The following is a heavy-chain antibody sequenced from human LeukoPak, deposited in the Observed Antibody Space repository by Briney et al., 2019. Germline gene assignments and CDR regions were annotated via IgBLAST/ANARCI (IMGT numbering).Heavy chain of an antibody. Sequence: PSETLSLTCTVSDGSISSYYWSWIRQPPGKGLEWIGYIYYSGSTNYNPSLKSRVTISVDTSKNQFSLKLTSVTAADTAVYYCARDLPYDSDYWGRGTLVTVSS. CDR1: DGSISSYY. D-gene: IGHD3-9*01. CDR2: IYYSGST. CDR3: ARDLPYDSDY. V-gene: IGHV4-59*12. J-gene: IGHJ4*02.